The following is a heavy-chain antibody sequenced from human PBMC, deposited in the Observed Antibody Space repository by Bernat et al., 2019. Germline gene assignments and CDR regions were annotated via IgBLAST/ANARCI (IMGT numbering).Heavy chain of an antibody. D-gene: IGHD1-26*01. CDR2: ISYDGSNK. V-gene: IGHV3-30*04. CDR1: GFTFSSYA. CDR3: ASDQAYSGSCYGSYFDY. Sequence: VQLLESGGGVVQPGRSLRLSCAASGFTFSSYAMNWVRQAPGKGLEWVAAISYDGSNKYYADSVKGRFTISRDNSKNTLYLQMNSLRAEDTAVYYCASDQAYSGSCYGSYFDYWGQGTLVTVSS. J-gene: IGHJ4*02.